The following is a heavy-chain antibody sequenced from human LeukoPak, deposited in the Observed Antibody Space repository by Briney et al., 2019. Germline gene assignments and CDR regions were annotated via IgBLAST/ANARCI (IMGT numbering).Heavy chain of an antibody. D-gene: IGHD3-10*01. Sequence: SETLSLTCSVSGGSISSSYYWRWIRPSPGKGLEWIGYIYYSGSTYYNPSLKSRVTISLDTSKNQFSLKVSSVTAADTAVYYCARDKYGSGSSFDYWGQGTLVTVSS. V-gene: IGHV4-59*01. CDR2: IYYSGST. CDR1: GGSISSSYY. J-gene: IGHJ4*02. CDR3: ARDKYGSGSSFDY.